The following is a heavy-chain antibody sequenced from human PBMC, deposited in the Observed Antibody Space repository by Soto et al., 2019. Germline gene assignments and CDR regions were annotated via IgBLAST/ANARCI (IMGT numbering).Heavy chain of an antibody. J-gene: IGHJ3*02. CDR3: ARDQSGTYGLVVFDI. D-gene: IGHD1-1*01. CDR2: ISSYNGNT. CDR1: GYTFTSYG. Sequence: ASVRRSCEASGYTFTSYGISWVRQAPGQGLEWMGLISSYNGNTTYAQKPQGRVTMTTDTSTSTAYLELMSLISDDTAVYYCARDQSGTYGLVVFDIWGQGTMVTVS. V-gene: IGHV1-18*04.